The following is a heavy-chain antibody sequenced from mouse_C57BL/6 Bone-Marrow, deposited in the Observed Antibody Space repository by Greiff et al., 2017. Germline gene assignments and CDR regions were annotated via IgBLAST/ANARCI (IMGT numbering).Heavy chain of an antibody. Sequence: VQLQESGAELVKPGASVKISCKASGYAFSSYWMNWVKQRPGKGLEWIGQIYPGDGDTNYNGKFKGKATLTADKSSSTAYMQLSCLTSEVSAVYCCAIQSDAQAYYFDYWGQGTTLTVSS. D-gene: IGHD3-2*02. CDR2: IYPGDGDT. CDR3: AIQSDAQAYYFDY. CDR1: GYAFSSYW. J-gene: IGHJ2*01. V-gene: IGHV1-80*01.